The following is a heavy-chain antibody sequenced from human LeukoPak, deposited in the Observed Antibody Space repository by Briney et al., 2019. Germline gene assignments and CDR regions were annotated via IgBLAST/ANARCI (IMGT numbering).Heavy chain of an antibody. V-gene: IGHV1-18*01. CDR1: GYTFNSHG. J-gene: IGHJ6*03. CDR2: ISAYNGNT. CDR3: ARLGGFGDYYYYYMDV. Sequence: AAVKVSCKASGYTFNSHGISWVRQAPGQGLEWMGWISAYNGNTNYAQKVQGRVTMTTDTSTRTAYMELRSLRSDDTAVYYCARLGGFGDYYYYYMDVRGKGTTVTISS. D-gene: IGHD3-10*01.